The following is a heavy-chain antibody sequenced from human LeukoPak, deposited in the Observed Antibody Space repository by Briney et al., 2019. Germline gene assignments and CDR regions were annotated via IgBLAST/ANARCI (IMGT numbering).Heavy chain of an antibody. D-gene: IGHD5-18*01. CDR3: AVDIPTAFDY. J-gene: IGHJ4*02. V-gene: IGHV4-39*01. CDR1: GSTFSNNPMY. CDR2: IYYSGST. Sequence: GSLRLSCAASGSTFSNNPMYWVRQPPGKGLEWIGSIYYSGSTYYNPSLKSRVTISVDTSKNQFSLKLSSVTAADTAVYYCAVDIPTAFDYWGQGTLVTVSS.